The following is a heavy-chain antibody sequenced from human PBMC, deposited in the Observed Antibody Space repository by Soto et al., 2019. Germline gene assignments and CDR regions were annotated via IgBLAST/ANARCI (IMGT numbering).Heavy chain of an antibody. D-gene: IGHD3-16*01. Sequence: SETLSLTCAVYGGSFSGYYWSWIRQPPGKGLEWIGEINHSGSTNYNPSLKSRVTISVDTSKNQFSLQLNSVTPEDTAVYYCARSWFGHQVHWFDSWGQGTLVTVSS. CDR3: ARSWFGHQVHWFDS. CDR2: INHSGST. J-gene: IGHJ5*01. CDR1: GGSFSGYY. V-gene: IGHV4-34*01.